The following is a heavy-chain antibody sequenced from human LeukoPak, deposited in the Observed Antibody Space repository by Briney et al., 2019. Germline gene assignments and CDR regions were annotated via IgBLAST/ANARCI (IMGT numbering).Heavy chain of an antibody. CDR2: INHSGST. Sequence: SETLSLTCAVYGGSFSGYYWSWIRQPPGKGLEWIGEINHSGSTNYNPSLKSRVTISVDTSKNQFSLKLSSVTAADTAVYYCARLRVYGDNRRDYWGQGTLVTVSS. V-gene: IGHV4-34*01. CDR3: ARLRVYGDNRRDY. CDR1: GGSFSGYY. D-gene: IGHD4-17*01. J-gene: IGHJ4*02.